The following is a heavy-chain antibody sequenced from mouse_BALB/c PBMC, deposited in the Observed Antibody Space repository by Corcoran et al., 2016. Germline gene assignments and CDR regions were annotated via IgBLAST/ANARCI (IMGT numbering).Heavy chain of an antibody. CDR2: IFPGSGNT. CDR3: AKTARATYYFDD. Sequence: QVQLQQSGPELVKPGASVKISCKASGDSFTSYYIHWVKQRPGQGLEWIGWIFPGSGNTKYNEKFKGKATLTADTSSSTAYMQLSSLTSEDSAVYFCAKTARATYYFDDWGQGTTLTVSS. D-gene: IGHD3-2*01. CDR1: GDSFTSYY. V-gene: IGHV1-66*01. J-gene: IGHJ2*01.